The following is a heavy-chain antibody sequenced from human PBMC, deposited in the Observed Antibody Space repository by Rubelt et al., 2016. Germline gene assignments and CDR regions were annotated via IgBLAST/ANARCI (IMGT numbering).Heavy chain of an antibody. CDR3: ARLFGGTNYNYLQH. D-gene: IGHD3-16*01. CDR2: ICPGDSDT. CDR1: GYILTNYW. Sequence: EVQLVQSGAEVKKPGVSLKISCQGSGYILTNYWIGWVRQMPGKGLEWMGSICPGDSDTRYSPSFQGQVSISADKSISTACLQWSSLKASETAMYYCARLFGGTNYNYLQHWGQGTLVTVSS. J-gene: IGHJ1*01. V-gene: IGHV5-51*01.